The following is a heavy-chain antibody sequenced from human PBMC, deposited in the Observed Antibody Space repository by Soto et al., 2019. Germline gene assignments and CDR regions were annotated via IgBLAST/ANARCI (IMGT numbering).Heavy chain of an antibody. CDR3: ARGGDFWSGYYRGTHWFDP. CDR1: GYTFTGYY. CDR2: INPNSGGT. Sequence: GASVKVSCKASGYTFTGYYMHWVRQAPGQGLEWMGWINPNSGGTNYAQKFQGRVTMTRDTSISTAYMELSRLRSDDTAVYYCARGGDFWSGYYRGTHWFDPWGQGTLVTVSS. V-gene: IGHV1-2*02. J-gene: IGHJ5*02. D-gene: IGHD3-3*01.